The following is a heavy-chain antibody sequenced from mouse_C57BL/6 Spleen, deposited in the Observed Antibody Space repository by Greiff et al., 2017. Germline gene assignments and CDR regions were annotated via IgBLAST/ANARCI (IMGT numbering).Heavy chain of an antibody. V-gene: IGHV6-6*01. CDR2: IRNKANNHAT. CDR3: TRPRLLNWYFDV. CDR1: GFIFSDAW. J-gene: IGHJ1*03. D-gene: IGHD1-1*01. Sequence: EVKLMESGGGLVQPGGSMKLSCAASGFIFSDAWMDWVRQSPEQGLEWVAEIRNKANNHATYYAESVKGRFTISRDDYKSSVYLQMNSLRAEDTGIYYCTRPRLLNWYFDVWGTGTTVTVSS.